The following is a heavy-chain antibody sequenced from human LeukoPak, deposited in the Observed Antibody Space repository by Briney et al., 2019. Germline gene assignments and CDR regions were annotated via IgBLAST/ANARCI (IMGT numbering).Heavy chain of an antibody. CDR1: GGSFSGYY. Sequence: SETLSLTCAVYGGSFSGYYWSWIRQPPGKGLEWIGEINHSGSTNYNPSLKSRVTISVDTSKNQFSLKLSSVTAADTAVYYCARTDSSGWYPIDYWGQGTLVTVSS. D-gene: IGHD6-19*01. CDR2: INHSGST. V-gene: IGHV4-34*01. CDR3: ARTDSSGWYPIDY. J-gene: IGHJ4*02.